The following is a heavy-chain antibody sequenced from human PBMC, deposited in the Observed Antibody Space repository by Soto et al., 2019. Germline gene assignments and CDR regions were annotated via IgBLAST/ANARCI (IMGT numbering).Heavy chain of an antibody. J-gene: IGHJ5*02. CDR2: IIPIFGTA. Sequence: SVKVSCKACGGPVSSYGIRWVRQAPGQGLEWMGGIIPIFGTANYAQKFQGRVTITADESTSTAYMELSSLRSEDTAGYYCASFPVDTARVPASAGWFDPWGQGTLVPVYS. CDR3: ASFPVDTARVPASAGWFDP. V-gene: IGHV1-69*13. CDR1: GGPVSSYG. D-gene: IGHD5-18*01.